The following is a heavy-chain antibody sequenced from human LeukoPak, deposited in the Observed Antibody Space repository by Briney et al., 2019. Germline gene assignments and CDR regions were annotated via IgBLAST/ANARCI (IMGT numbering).Heavy chain of an antibody. Sequence: GGSLRLSCAASGFTFSSYSMNWVRQTPGKGLEWVSSISSSSSYIYYADSVKGRFTISRDNAKNSPYLQMNSLRAEDTAVYYCARVRSGSYSDFDYWGQGTLVTVSS. D-gene: IGHD1-26*01. J-gene: IGHJ4*02. CDR3: ARVRSGSYSDFDY. V-gene: IGHV3-21*04. CDR1: GFTFSSYS. CDR2: ISSSSSYI.